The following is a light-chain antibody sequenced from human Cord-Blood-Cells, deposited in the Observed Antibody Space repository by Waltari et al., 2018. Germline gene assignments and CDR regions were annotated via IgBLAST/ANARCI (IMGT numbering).Light chain of an antibody. J-gene: IGKJ3*01. CDR2: AAS. CDR3: QQSYSTLFT. Sequence: DIQMTQPPSSLSASVGDRVTITCRASQSISSYLNWYQQKPGKAPKLLIYAASSLQSGVPSRFSGSGSGTDVTLTISSLQPEDFATYYCQQSYSTLFTFGPGTKVDIK. V-gene: IGKV1-39*01. CDR1: QSISSY.